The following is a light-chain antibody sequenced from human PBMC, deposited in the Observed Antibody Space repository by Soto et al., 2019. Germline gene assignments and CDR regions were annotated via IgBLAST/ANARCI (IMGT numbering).Light chain of an antibody. V-gene: IGLV2-14*01. CDR2: DVS. J-gene: IGLJ2*01. CDR1: SSDVGGYNY. CDR3: SSYASSSTVV. Sequence: QSALTQPASGSGSPGQSITISCTGTSSDVGGYNYVSWYQQNPGKAPRLVIYDVSHRPSGVSNRFSGSKSGNTASLTISGLDAEDEADYYCSSYASSSTVVFGGGTKLTVL.